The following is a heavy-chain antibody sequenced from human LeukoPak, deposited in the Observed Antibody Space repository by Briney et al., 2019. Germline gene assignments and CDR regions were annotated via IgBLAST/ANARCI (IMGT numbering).Heavy chain of an antibody. CDR2: IIPIFGTA. J-gene: IGHJ3*02. CDR1: GGTFSSYA. D-gene: IGHD6-13*01. V-gene: IGHV1-69*13. CDR3: ARDQKELAAAGRAWAFDI. Sequence: SVKVSCKASGGTFSSYAISWVRQAPGQGLEWMGGIIPIFGTANYAQKFQGRVTITADESTSTAYMELSRLRFEDTAVYYCARDQKELAAAGRAWAFDIWGQGTMVTVSS.